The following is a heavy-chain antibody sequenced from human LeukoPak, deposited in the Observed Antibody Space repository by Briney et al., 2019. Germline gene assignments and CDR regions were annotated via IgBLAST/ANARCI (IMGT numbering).Heavy chain of an antibody. Sequence: SVKVSCKASGGTFSSYAISWVRQAPGQGLEWMGGIIPIFGTANYAQKFQGRVTITADKSTSTAYMELSSLRSEDTAVYYCARDDGRGYSGYDYFPDYWGQGTLVTVSS. J-gene: IGHJ4*02. CDR3: ARDDGRGYSGYDYFPDY. D-gene: IGHD5-12*01. V-gene: IGHV1-69*06. CDR1: GGTFSSYA. CDR2: IIPIFGTA.